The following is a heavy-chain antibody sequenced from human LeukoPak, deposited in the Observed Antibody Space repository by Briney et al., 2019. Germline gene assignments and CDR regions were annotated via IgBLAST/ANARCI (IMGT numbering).Heavy chain of an antibody. V-gene: IGHV3-21*01. CDR2: ISSSSSYI. J-gene: IGHJ3*02. D-gene: IGHD3-3*01. CDR3: ARDGRSITIFGVVTPGAFDI. CDR1: GFTFSSYS. Sequence: PGGSLRLSCAASGFTFSSYSMNWVRQAPGKGLEWVSSISSSSSYIYYADSVKGRFTISRDNAKNSLYLQMNSLGAEDTAVYYCARDGRSITIFGVVTPGAFDIWGQGTMVTVSS.